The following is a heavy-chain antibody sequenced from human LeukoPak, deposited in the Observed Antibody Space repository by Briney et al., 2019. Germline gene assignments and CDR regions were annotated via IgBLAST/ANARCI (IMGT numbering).Heavy chain of an antibody. D-gene: IGHD4-17*01. J-gene: IGHJ4*02. V-gene: IGHV4-34*01. Sequence: PSETLSLTCAVYGGSFSGYYWSWIRQPPGKGLEWIGEINHSGSTNYNPSLKSRVTISVDTSKNQFSLKLSSVTAADTAVYYCARTFYGDYSPFDYWGQGTLVTVSS. CDR2: INHSGST. CDR1: GGSFSGYY. CDR3: ARTFYGDYSPFDY.